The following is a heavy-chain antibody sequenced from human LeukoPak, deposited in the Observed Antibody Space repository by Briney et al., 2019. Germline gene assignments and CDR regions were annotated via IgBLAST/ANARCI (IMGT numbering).Heavy chain of an antibody. V-gene: IGHV1-8*01. Sequence: ASVTVSCKASGYTFTSHDINWVRQASGQGPEWMGWINPRTGDRGYAQKFQGRVTITRNTSISTAYMELSSLRSEDTAVYYCARGQYSGSYYPYYYMDVWGKGTTVTVSS. CDR1: GYTFTSHD. CDR2: INPRTGDR. CDR3: ARGQYSGSYYPYYYMDV. D-gene: IGHD1-26*01. J-gene: IGHJ6*03.